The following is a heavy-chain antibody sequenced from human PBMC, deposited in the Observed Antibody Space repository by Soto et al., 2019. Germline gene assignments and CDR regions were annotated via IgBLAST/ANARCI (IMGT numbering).Heavy chain of an antibody. CDR2: IIPIFGTA. CDR1: GGTFSSYA. CDR3: ASRYTYYDFWSGYPGALDY. V-gene: IGHV1-69*01. Sequence: QVQLVQSGAEVKKPGSSVKVSCKASGGTFSSYAISWVRQAPGQGLEWMGGIIPIFGTANYAQKFQGRVTITADESTSTAYMELSSLRSEDTAVDYCASRYTYYDFWSGYPGALDYWGQGTLVTVSS. D-gene: IGHD3-3*01. J-gene: IGHJ4*02.